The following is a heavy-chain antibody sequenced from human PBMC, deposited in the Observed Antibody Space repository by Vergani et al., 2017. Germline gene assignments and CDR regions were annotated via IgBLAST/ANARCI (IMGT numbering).Heavy chain of an antibody. Sequence: QVQLVQSGAEVKKPGSSVKVSCKASGGTFSSYAISWVRQAPGQGLEWMGGIIPIFGTANYAQKFQGRVTITADKSTSTAYMELSSLGSEEKAVYYCAGGGRIQLWSAIDYWGQGTLVTVSS. J-gene: IGHJ4*02. CDR1: GGTFSSYA. D-gene: IGHD5-18*01. V-gene: IGHV1-69*06. CDR3: AGGGRIQLWSAIDY. CDR2: IIPIFGTA.